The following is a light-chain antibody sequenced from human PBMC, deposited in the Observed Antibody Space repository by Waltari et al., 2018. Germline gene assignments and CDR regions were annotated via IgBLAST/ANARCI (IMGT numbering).Light chain of an antibody. CDR2: GAS. CDR3: HLSGGSPRT. CDR1: QTVANTY. Sequence: ESVLTQSPGTLSLSPGERATLSCRATQTVANTYLHWYQLKPGQAPRRLIYGASCRATGIPDRFSGSGSGPDFTLTISRLEPEDFAVYYCHLSGGSPRTFGGGTKVEIK. J-gene: IGKJ4*01. V-gene: IGKV3-20*01.